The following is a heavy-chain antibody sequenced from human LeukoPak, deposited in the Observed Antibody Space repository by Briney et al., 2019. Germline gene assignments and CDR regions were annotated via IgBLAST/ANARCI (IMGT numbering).Heavy chain of an antibody. CDR3: ARAMLDDSSGYYLDY. CDR1: GYSFTSYW. Sequence: GESLKISCKGSGYSFTSYWIGWVRQMSGKGLEWMGIIYPGDSDTRYSPSFQGQVTISADKSISTAYLQWSSLKASDTAMYYCARAMLDDSSGYYLDYWGQGTLVTVSS. CDR2: IYPGDSDT. J-gene: IGHJ4*02. V-gene: IGHV5-51*01. D-gene: IGHD3-22*01.